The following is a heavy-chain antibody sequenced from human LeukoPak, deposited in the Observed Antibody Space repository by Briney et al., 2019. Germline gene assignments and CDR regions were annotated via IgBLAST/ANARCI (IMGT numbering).Heavy chain of an antibody. D-gene: IGHD6-13*01. J-gene: IGHJ5*02. CDR3: TRALPHSSSWDLPFDP. V-gene: IGHV3-73*01. CDR1: GFTFSGSA. Sequence: PGGSLTLSCAASGFTFSGSAMHWVRQASGKGLEWVGRIRSKANSYATAYAASVKGMFTTSRDDSKSTAYLQMNSLKTEDAAVYYCTRALPHSSSWDLPFDPWGQGTLVTVSS. CDR2: IRSKANSYAT.